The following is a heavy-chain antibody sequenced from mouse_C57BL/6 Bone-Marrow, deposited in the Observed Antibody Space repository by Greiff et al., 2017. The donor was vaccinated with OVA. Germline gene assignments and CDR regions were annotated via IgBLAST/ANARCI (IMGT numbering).Heavy chain of an antibody. CDR2: IYPRSGNT. V-gene: IGHV1-81*01. CDR3: ARELIYYDYDGGFAY. J-gene: IGHJ3*01. Sequence: QVQLKESGAELARPGASVKLSCKASGYTFTSYGISWVKQRTGQGLEWIGEIYPRSGNTYYNEKFKGKATLTADKSSSTAYMALRSLTSEDSAVYFWARELIYYDYDGGFAYWGQGTLVTVSA. CDR1: GYTFTSYG. D-gene: IGHD2-4*01.